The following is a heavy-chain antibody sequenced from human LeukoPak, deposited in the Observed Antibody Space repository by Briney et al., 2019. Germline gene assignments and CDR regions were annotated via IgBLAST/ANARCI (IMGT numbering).Heavy chain of an antibody. CDR3: AKDEKGYYHDTSGYPDAFDI. CDR1: GYDFTSYA. D-gene: IGHD3-22*01. J-gene: IGHJ3*02. V-gene: IGHV1-3*01. Sequence: RASVKVSCKAYGYDFTSYAMHWVRQAPGQRLEWMGWINAGNGNTKYSQKFQDRVTVTRDTSTSTAYMELSSLRSEDTAVYYCAKDEKGYYHDTSGYPDAFDIWGQGTMVTVSS. CDR2: INAGNGNT.